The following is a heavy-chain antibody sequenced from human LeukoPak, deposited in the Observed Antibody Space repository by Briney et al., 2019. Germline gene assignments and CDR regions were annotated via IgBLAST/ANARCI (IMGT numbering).Heavy chain of an antibody. D-gene: IGHD6-19*01. CDR3: ARSTTSSGWGYFDY. J-gene: IGHJ4*02. V-gene: IGHV3-30-3*01. CDR1: GFTFSSYA. CDR2: ISYDGSNK. Sequence: QPGRSLRLSCAASGFTFSSYAMHWVRQAPGKGLEWVAVISYDGSNKYYADSVKGRFTISRDNSKNTLYLQMNSLRAEDTAVYYCARSTTSSGWGYFDYWGQGTLVTVSS.